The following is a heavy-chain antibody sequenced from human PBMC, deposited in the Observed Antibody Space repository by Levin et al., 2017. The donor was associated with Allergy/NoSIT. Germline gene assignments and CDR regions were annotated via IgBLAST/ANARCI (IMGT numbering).Heavy chain of an antibody. CDR2: INHSGST. J-gene: IGHJ4*02. V-gene: IGHV4-34*01. CDR1: GGSFSGYY. Sequence: SETLSLTCAVYGGSFSGYYWSWIRQPPGKGLEWIGEINHSGSTNYNPSLKSRVTISVDTSKNQFSLKLSSVTAADTAVYYCASVFGEYYDSSGLPWGQGTLVTVSS. D-gene: IGHD3-22*01. CDR3: ASVFGEYYDSSGLP.